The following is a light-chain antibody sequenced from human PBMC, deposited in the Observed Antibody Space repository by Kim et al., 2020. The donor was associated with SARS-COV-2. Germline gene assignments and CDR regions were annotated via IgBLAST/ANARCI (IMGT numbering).Light chain of an antibody. J-gene: IGKJ1*01. V-gene: IGKV3-20*01. CDR2: GAS. Sequence: LSPGERATLACSASQLVSNPYFASHQQKPGQAPMLLIYGASSRSTGVPDRFSGSGSGTDFTLTISGLEPEDFAVYYCQEYGSSRTFGQGTKVDIK. CDR3: QEYGSSRT. CDR1: QLVSNPY.